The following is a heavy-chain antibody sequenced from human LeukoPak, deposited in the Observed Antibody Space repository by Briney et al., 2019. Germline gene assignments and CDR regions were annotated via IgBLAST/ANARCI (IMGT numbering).Heavy chain of an antibody. CDR1: GFTFSSYS. Sequence: GGSLRLSCAASGFTFSSYSMNWVRQAPGKGLEWVPSISSSTSYIYYADSVKGRFTISRDNAKNSLYLQMNSLRAEDTAVYYCARDGRGYEWGRYYFVYWRQGTLVTVSS. CDR2: ISSSTSYI. CDR3: ARDGRGYEWGRYYFVY. J-gene: IGHJ4*02. D-gene: IGHD5-12*01. V-gene: IGHV3-21*01.